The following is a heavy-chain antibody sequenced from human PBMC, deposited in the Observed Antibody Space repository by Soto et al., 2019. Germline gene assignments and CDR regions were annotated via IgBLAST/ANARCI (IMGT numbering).Heavy chain of an antibody. J-gene: IGHJ4*02. Sequence: PSETLSLTCTVSGGSISSSSYYWDWIRQPPGKGLEWIGSIYYRGSTYYNPSLQSRVTISVDTSKNQFSLKLSSVTAADTPVYYCARRPYYYDSPGPPRWGQGTLVTVSS. D-gene: IGHD3-22*01. V-gene: IGHV4-39*01. CDR1: GGSISSSSYY. CDR3: ARRPYYYDSPGPPR. CDR2: IYYRGST.